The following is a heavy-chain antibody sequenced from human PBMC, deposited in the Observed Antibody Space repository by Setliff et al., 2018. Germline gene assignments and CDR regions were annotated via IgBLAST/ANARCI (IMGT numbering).Heavy chain of an antibody. D-gene: IGHD4-17*01. CDR1: GGTFNNYG. CDR3: AGEMGTVMTPSHYVYYMDV. Sequence: SVKVSCKASGGTFNNYGVTWVRQAPGQGLEWMGGTIPFFGTTNYARKFQGRVSITADESTSTAYMEVSSLTAEDTAVYYCAGEMGTVMTPSHYVYYMDVWGKGTTVTVSS. J-gene: IGHJ6*03. CDR2: TIPFFGTT. V-gene: IGHV1-69*13.